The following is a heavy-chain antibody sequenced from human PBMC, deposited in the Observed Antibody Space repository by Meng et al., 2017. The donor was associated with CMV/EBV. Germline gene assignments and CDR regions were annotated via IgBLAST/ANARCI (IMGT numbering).Heavy chain of an antibody. CDR3: ARDFLTGDY. V-gene: IGHV4-39*07. Sequence: SETLSLTCTVSGGSISSSSYYWGWIRQPPGKGLEWIGSIYYSGSTYYSPSLKSRVTISVDTSKNQFSLKLSSVTAEDTAVYYCARDFLTGDYWGQGTLVTVSS. D-gene: IGHD7-27*01. J-gene: IGHJ4*02. CDR2: IYYSGST. CDR1: GGSISSSSYY.